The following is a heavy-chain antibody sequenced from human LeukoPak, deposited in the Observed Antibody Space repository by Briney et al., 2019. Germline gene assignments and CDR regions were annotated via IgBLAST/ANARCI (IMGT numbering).Heavy chain of an antibody. CDR3: ARGRESLAAAGTTEQYYYYYMDV. J-gene: IGHJ6*03. D-gene: IGHD6-13*01. CDR2: INHSGST. V-gene: IGHV4-34*01. CDR1: GGSFSGYY. Sequence: SETLSLTCAVYGGSFSGYYWSWIRQPPGKGLEWIGEINHSGSTNYNPSLKNRVTISVDTSKNQFSLKLSSVTAADTAVYYCARGRESLAAAGTTEQYYYYYMDVWGKGTTVTISS.